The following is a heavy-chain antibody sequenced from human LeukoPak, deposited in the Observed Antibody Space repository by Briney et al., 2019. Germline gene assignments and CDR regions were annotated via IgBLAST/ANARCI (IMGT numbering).Heavy chain of an antibody. CDR1: GFTFSSYW. Sequence: GGSLRLSCAASGFTFSSYWMHWVRQAPGKGLVWVSRINSDGSSTSYADSVKGRFTISRDNAKNTLNLQMNSLRAEDTAVYYCARVITMGGRRFDPWGQGTLVTVSS. J-gene: IGHJ5*02. V-gene: IGHV3-74*01. D-gene: IGHD2-15*01. CDR2: INSDGSST. CDR3: ARVITMGGRRFDP.